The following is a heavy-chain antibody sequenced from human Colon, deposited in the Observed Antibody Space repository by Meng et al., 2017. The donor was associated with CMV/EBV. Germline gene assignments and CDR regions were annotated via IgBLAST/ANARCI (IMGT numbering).Heavy chain of an antibody. D-gene: IGHD2-2*02. CDR3: AKNLFVPPAIMSVFAPNDY. CDR2: ISSRGDET. J-gene: IGHJ4*02. CDR1: GLSFKSYA. V-gene: IGHV3-23*01. Sequence: GESLKISCAFSGLSFKSYAMTWVRQAPGQGLEWVAVISSRGDETYYADSVQGRFIVSRDHAKRTLFLQINGLGAEDTAIYYCAKNLFVPPAIMSVFAPNDYWGQGMLVTVSS.